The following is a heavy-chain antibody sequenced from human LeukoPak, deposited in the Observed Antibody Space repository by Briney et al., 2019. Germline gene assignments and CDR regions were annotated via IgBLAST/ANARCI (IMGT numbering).Heavy chain of an antibody. CDR2: INPSGGST. CDR3: ARGLPTETYCSSTSCYGFDP. J-gene: IGHJ5*02. Sequence: ASVKVSCKASGYTFTSNYIHWVRQAPGQGLEWMGIINPSGGSTSYAQKFQGRVTMTRDTSTSTVYMELSSLRSEDTAVYYCARGLPTETYCSSTSCYGFDPWGQGTLVTVSS. CDR1: GYTFTSNY. V-gene: IGHV1-46*01. D-gene: IGHD2-2*01.